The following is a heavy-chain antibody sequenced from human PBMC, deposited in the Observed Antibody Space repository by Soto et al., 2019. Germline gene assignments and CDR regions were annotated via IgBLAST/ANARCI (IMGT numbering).Heavy chain of an antibody. J-gene: IGHJ4*02. V-gene: IGHV3-48*02. CDR2: ISSSSSTI. Sequence: GGSLRLSCAASGFTFSSYSMNWVRQAPGKGLEWVSYISSSSSTIYYADSVKGRFTISRDNAKNSLYLQMNSLRDEDTAVYYCARDQTIFGVVIGEFDYWGQGTLVTVSS. CDR1: GFTFSSYS. CDR3: ARDQTIFGVVIGEFDY. D-gene: IGHD3-3*01.